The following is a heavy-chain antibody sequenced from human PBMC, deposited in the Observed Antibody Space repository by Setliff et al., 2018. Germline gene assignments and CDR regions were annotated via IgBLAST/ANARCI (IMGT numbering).Heavy chain of an antibody. CDR3: ARVGAGRYGGDGDY. CDR2: IVVGSGNT. CDR1: GFTFTSSA. V-gene: IGHV1-58*01. Sequence: GASVKVSCKASGFTFTSSAVQWVRQARGQRLEWIGWIVVGSGNTNYAQKFQERVTITRDMSTSTADMELSSLRSEETAVYYCARVGAGRYGGDGDYWGQGTLVTVSS. J-gene: IGHJ4*02. D-gene: IGHD2-21*02.